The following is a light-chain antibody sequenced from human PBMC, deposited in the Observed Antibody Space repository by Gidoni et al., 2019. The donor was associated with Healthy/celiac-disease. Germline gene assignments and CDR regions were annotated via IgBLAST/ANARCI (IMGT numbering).Light chain of an antibody. CDR2: AAS. J-gene: IGKJ4*01. Sequence: DIQMTQSPSSLSASVGDRVTITCRASQSISSYLNWYQQKPGKDPKLLIYAASSLQSGVPSRFSGSGSGTDFTLTISSLQPEDFATYYCQQSYSTPRGLTFGGGTKVEIK. CDR3: QQSYSTPRGLT. V-gene: IGKV1-39*01. CDR1: QSISSY.